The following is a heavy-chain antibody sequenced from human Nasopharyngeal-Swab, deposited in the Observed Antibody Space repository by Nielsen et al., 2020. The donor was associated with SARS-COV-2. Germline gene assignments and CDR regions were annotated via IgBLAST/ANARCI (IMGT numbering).Heavy chain of an antibody. V-gene: IGHV1-46*01. CDR1: GYTFTSYY. CDR3: ARFSGSYYFDY. J-gene: IGHJ4*02. CDR2: VNPSGGST. Sequence: ASVKVSCQASGYTFTSYYMHWVRQAPGQGLEWMGIVNPSGGSTSYAQKFQGRVTMTRDTSTSTVYMELSSLRSEDTAVYYCARFSGSYYFDYWGQGTLVTVSS. D-gene: IGHD1-26*01.